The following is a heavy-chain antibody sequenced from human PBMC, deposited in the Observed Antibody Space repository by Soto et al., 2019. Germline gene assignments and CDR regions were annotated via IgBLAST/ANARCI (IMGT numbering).Heavy chain of an antibody. V-gene: IGHV3-48*04. J-gene: IGHJ4*02. CDR1: GFTFSTYN. CDR3: AREWPVVSVPFDY. D-gene: IGHD3-22*01. Sequence: EVQLVGSGGGSVQPGESLRISWAASGFTFSTYNMNWVRQAPGKGLEWVSYISSSSSTIYYADSVKGRFTISRDNAKNSLYLQMNSLRAEDTAVYYCAREWPVVSVPFDYWGQGTLVTVSS. CDR2: ISSSSSTI.